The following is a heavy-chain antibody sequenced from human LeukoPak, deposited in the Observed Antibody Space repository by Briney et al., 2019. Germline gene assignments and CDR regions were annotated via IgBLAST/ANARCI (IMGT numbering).Heavy chain of an antibody. CDR3: ASTVTTTKKYFDY. V-gene: IGHV4-34*01. Sequence: SETLSLTCSVSGGSISGYYWSWIRQPPGKGLEWIGEINHSGSTNYNPSLKSRVTISVDTSKNQFSLKLSSVTAADTAVYYCASTVTTTKKYFDYWGQGTLVTVSS. CDR1: GGSISGYY. J-gene: IGHJ4*02. CDR2: INHSGST. D-gene: IGHD4-17*01.